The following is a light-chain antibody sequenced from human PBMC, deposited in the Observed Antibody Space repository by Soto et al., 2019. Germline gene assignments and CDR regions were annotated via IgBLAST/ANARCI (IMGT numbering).Light chain of an antibody. CDR2: GAF. J-gene: IGKJ1*01. CDR3: QQYNNWPWT. Sequence: ETVMTQTPATLSVSPGDRATLPCRASQSISTNLAWYQQKPGQAPRLLIYGAFTRATGFPARFSGSGSGTDFTLTITSLQSEDFAVYYCQQYNNWPWTFGQGTKVDI. V-gene: IGKV3-15*01. CDR1: QSISTN.